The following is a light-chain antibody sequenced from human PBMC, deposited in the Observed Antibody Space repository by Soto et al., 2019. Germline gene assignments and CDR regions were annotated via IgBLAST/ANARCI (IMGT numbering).Light chain of an antibody. CDR2: AAS. J-gene: IGKJ5*01. CDR1: QGISNY. CDR3: LQHNSYPVT. Sequence: HLTQSPSSLSSSAGYRGAVTCRASQGISNYLAWFQQKPGKVPKRLIYAASSLQSGVPSRFSGSGSGTEFTLTISSLQPEDFATYYCLQHNSYPVTFGQGTRLEIK. V-gene: IGKV1-17*03.